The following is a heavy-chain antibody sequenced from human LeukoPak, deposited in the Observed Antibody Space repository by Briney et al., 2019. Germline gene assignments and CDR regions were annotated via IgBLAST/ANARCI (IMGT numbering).Heavy chain of an antibody. V-gene: IGHV1-69*04. D-gene: IGHD6-13*01. J-gene: IGHJ2*01. CDR2: IIPILGIA. CDR3: ARGDSSSWYVGYFDL. Sequence: SVKVSCKASGYTFTSYAMHWVRQAPGQGLEWMGRIIPILGIANYAQKFQGRVTITADKSTSTAYMELSSLRSEDTAVYYCARGDSSSWYVGYFDLWGRGTLVTVSS. CDR1: GYTFTSYA.